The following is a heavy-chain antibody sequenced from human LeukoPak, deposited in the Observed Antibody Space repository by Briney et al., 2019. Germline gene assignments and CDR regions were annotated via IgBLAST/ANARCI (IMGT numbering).Heavy chain of an antibody. CDR2: IWYDGSNK. Sequence: GRSLRLSCAASGFTFSSYGMHWVRQAPGKGLEWVAVIWYDGSNKYYADSVKGRFTISRDNSKNTPYLQMNSLRAEDTAVYYCARDMASLVYGDSLDAFDIWGQGTMVTVSS. D-gene: IGHD4-17*01. V-gene: IGHV3-33*01. CDR3: ARDMASLVYGDSLDAFDI. CDR1: GFTFSSYG. J-gene: IGHJ3*02.